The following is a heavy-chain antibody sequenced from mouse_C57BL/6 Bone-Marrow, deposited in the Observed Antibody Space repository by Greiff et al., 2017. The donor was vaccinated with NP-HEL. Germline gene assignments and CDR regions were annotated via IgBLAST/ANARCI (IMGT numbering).Heavy chain of an antibody. CDR3: AIGNFSWFAY. Sequence: EVQLVESGPGLVKPSQSLSLTCSVTGYSITSGYYWNWIRQFPGNKLEWMGYISYDGSNNYNPSLKNRISITRDTSKNQFFLKLNSVTTEDTATYYCAIGNFSWFAYWGQGTLVTVSA. CDR2: ISYDGSN. J-gene: IGHJ3*01. V-gene: IGHV3-6*01. CDR1: GYSITSGYY. D-gene: IGHD2-1*01.